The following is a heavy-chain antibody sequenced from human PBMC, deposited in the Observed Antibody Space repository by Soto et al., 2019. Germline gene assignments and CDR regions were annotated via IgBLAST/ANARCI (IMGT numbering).Heavy chain of an antibody. J-gene: IGHJ5*02. D-gene: IGHD1-20*01. V-gene: IGHV3-23*01. CDR1: GFAFGNYV. CDR2: IRGSGTAT. CDR3: AKAPASVITPKDWFDP. Sequence: ASLRLSCAASGFAFGNYVMTWVRQAPGKGLEWVSTIRGSGTATRYADSVKGRFTISRDNSKNTLYLEMDSLRSEDTAIYYCAKAPASVITPKDWFDPWGPGTLVTVSS.